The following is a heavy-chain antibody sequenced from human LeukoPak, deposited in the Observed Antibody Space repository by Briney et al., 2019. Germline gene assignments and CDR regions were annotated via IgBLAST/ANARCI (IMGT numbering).Heavy chain of an antibody. V-gene: IGHV3-48*04. D-gene: IGHD3-22*01. J-gene: IGHJ3*02. CDR2: ISSSGSTI. CDR1: GFTFRNHG. CDR3: ARETMIVVAYDAFDI. Sequence: PGGSLRLSCAASGFTFRNHGMNWVRQAPGKGLEWVSYISSSGSTIYYADSVKGRFTISRDNAKNSLYLQMNSLRAEDTAVYYCARETMIVVAYDAFDIWGQGTMVTVSS.